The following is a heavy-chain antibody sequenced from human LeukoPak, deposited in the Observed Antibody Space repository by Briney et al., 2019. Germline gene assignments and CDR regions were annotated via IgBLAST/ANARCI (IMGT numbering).Heavy chain of an antibody. Sequence: SETLSLTCAVYGGSFSGYYWSWIRQPPGKGLEWIGEINHSGSTNYNPSLKSRVTISVDTSKNQFSLKLSSVTAADTAVYYCASFNDPHLGKDWYNDYWGQGTLVTVSS. V-gene: IGHV4-34*01. J-gene: IGHJ4*02. CDR3: ASFNDPHLGKDWYNDY. CDR1: GGSFSGYY. D-gene: IGHD1-14*01. CDR2: INHSGST.